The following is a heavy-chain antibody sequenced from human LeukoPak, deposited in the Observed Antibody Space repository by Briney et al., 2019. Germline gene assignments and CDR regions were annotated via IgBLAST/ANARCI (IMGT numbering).Heavy chain of an antibody. Sequence: SETLSLTCTVSGDSISSSSYCWDWIRQPPGKGLEWIGNIYNSANTRYNPSLKTRITMSVDTSKNQFSLKLNSVTAADTGIYYCARHSRSTYTGYENAFDIWGQGTMVTVSS. J-gene: IGHJ3*02. CDR1: GDSISSSSYC. CDR2: IYNSANT. D-gene: IGHD5-12*01. CDR3: ARHSRSTYTGYENAFDI. V-gene: IGHV4-39*01.